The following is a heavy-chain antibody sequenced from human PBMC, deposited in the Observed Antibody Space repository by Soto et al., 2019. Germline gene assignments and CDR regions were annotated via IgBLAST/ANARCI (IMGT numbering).Heavy chain of an antibody. CDR3: ARAPGRKVVITLYYFDY. CDR1: GYTFTGYY. V-gene: IGHV1-2*02. J-gene: IGHJ4*02. CDR2: INPNSGGT. D-gene: IGHD3-22*01. Sequence: GASVKVSCKASGYTFTGYYMHWVRRAPGQGLEWMGWINPNSGGTNYAQKFQGRVTMTRDTSISTAYMELSRLRSDDTAVYYCARAPGRKVVITLYYFDYWGQGTLVTVSS.